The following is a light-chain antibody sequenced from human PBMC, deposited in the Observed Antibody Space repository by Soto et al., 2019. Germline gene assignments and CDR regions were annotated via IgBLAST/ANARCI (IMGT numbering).Light chain of an antibody. Sequence: EIVMTQSPATLSVSPGERATLSCRASQSVSSNLAWYQQKPGQAPRLLIYRASTRATGIPARFSGSGSGTEFTLIISSLQSEDFAVYYCQQYNNWPLTFGGGTKVEIK. J-gene: IGKJ4*01. CDR2: RAS. CDR1: QSVSSN. V-gene: IGKV3-15*01. CDR3: QQYNNWPLT.